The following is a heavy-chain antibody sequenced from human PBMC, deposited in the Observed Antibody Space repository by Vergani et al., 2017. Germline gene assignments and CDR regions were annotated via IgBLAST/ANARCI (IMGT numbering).Heavy chain of an antibody. CDR2: IYYSGST. D-gene: IGHD2-15*01. CDR3: ARTVHFYCSGGSCYYWWFDP. CDR1: GGSISSYY. Sequence: QVQLQESGPGLVKPSETLSLTCTVSGGSISSYYWSWIRQPPGKGLEWIGYIYYSGSTNYNPSLKSRVTISVDTSKNQFSLKLSSVTAAETAVYYCARTVHFYCSGGSCYYWWFDPWGQGTLVTVSS. V-gene: IGHV4-59*01. J-gene: IGHJ5*02.